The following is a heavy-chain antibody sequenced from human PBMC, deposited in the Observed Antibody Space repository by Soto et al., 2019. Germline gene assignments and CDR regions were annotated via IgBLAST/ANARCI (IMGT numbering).Heavy chain of an antibody. Sequence: LSLTCTVSGGSISSGGYYWSWIRQHPGKGLEWIGYIYYSGSTYYNPSLKSRVTISVDTSKNQFSLKLSSVTAADTAVYHCARGMIVVVITHEPYFDYWGQGTLVTVSS. D-gene: IGHD3-22*01. J-gene: IGHJ4*02. CDR1: GGSISSGGYY. CDR2: IYYSGST. V-gene: IGHV4-31*03. CDR3: ARGMIVVVITHEPYFDY.